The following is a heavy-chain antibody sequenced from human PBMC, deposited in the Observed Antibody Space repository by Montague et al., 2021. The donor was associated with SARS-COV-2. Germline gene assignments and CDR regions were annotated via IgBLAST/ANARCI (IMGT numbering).Heavy chain of an antibody. V-gene: IGHV4-34*01. CDR1: GGSFSGYH. Sequence: SETLSLTCAVYGGSFSGYHWSWIRQPPGKGLEWIGEINHSGSTNYNPSLKSRVTISADTSKNQFSLKLSSVTAADTAVYYCARVRYYGSGTSLGMDVWGQGTTVTVSS. D-gene: IGHD3-10*01. CDR3: ARVRYYGSGTSLGMDV. CDR2: INHSGST. J-gene: IGHJ6*02.